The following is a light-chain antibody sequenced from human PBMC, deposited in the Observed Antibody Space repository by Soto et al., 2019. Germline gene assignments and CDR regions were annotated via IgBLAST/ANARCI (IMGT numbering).Light chain of an antibody. V-gene: IGKV1-5*01. J-gene: IGKJ2*01. Sequence: DIQKTQSPSTLTASVGDRVTITCRASESINTWLDWYRQKPGKSPKLLMFDASSLEIGVPSRFSDRGSGTEFTLTISRLQADDFATYYCQQYRTFPLTCGQGTKLAMK. CDR1: ESINTW. CDR3: QQYRTFPLT. CDR2: DAS.